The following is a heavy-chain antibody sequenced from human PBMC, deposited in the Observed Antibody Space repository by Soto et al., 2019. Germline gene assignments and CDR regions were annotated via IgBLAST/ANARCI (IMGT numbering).Heavy chain of an antibody. CDR2: IIPMFGTA. D-gene: IGHD3-22*01. J-gene: IGHJ4*02. V-gene: IGHV1-69*12. CDR1: GGTFSSYA. CDR3: ARSRAIYNDSRGYYYSTFDY. Sequence: QVQLVQSGAEVKKPGSSVKVSCKTSGGTFSSYAISWVRQAPGQGLEWMGGIIPMFGTAYYAQKFQGRVTITADESTSTAYMELSSLRSEDTAVNYCARSRAIYNDSRGYYYSTFDYWGQGTLVTVSS.